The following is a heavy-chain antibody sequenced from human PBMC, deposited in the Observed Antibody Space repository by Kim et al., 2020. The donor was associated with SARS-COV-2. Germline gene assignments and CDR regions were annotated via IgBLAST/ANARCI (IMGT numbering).Heavy chain of an antibody. CDR3: ARESAADISLPSYYYVMAV. V-gene: IGHV3-21*01. J-gene: IGHJ6*02. CDR1: GFTFSSYS. CDR2: ISSSSSSI. Sequence: GGSLRLSCAASGFTFSSYSMNWVRQAPGKGLEWVSSISSSSSSIYYADSVKGRFTISRDNAKNSLYLQMNSLRAEDTAVYYCARESAADISLPSYYYVMAVRGQGTTVTVSS. D-gene: IGHD6-13*01.